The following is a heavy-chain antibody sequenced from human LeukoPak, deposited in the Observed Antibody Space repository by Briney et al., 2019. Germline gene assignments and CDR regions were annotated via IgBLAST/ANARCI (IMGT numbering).Heavy chain of an antibody. CDR3: AKETRGYYDS. CDR2: IKYDGSEK. J-gene: IGHJ4*02. Sequence: PGGSLRLSCAASGFTFTSYWMSWVCQAPGKGLEWVANIKYDGSEKNSVDSVKGRFTISRDNAKNSVYLQMNSLRVEDTAVYYCAKETRGYYDSWGQGTLVTVSS. V-gene: IGHV3-7*01. CDR1: GFTFTSYW.